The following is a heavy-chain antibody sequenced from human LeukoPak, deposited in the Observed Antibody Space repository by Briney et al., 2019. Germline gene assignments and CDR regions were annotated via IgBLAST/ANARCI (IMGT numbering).Heavy chain of an antibody. D-gene: IGHD2-15*01. J-gene: IGHJ4*02. Sequence: GGSLRLSCAASGFTFSSYGMHWVRQAPGKGLEWVAFIRYDGSNKYYADSVKGRFTISRDNAKKSLYLQMNSLRADDTAVYYCARPELPGWSVLFDFWGQGTLVTVSS. CDR1: GFTFSSYG. V-gene: IGHV3-30*02. CDR3: ARPELPGWSVLFDF. CDR2: IRYDGSNK.